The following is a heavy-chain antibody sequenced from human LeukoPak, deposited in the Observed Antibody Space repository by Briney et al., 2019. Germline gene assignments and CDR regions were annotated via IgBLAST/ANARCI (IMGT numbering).Heavy chain of an antibody. CDR2: ISGSGGST. D-gene: IGHD3-3*01. Sequence: GGSLRLSCAASGFTFSSYAMSWVRQAPGKGLEWVSAISGSGGSTYYADSVKGRFTISRDNSKNTLYLQMNSLRAEDTAVYYCAKGNYDFWSGYPGLSYFDYWGQGTLVTVSS. V-gene: IGHV3-23*01. CDR1: GFTFSSYA. J-gene: IGHJ4*02. CDR3: AKGNYDFWSGYPGLSYFDY.